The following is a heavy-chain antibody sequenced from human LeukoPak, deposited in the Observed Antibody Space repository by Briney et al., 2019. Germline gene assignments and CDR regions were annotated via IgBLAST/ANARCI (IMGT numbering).Heavy chain of an antibody. J-gene: IGHJ4*02. CDR1: GFTFSSYA. CDR2: IYSGGST. V-gene: IGHV3-23*03. CDR3: AKGDPRGIASAGIFDY. D-gene: IGHD6-13*01. Sequence: GGSLRLSCAASGFTFSSYAMSWVRQAPGKGLEWVSVIYSGGSTYYADSVKGRFTISRDNSKNTLYLQMNSLRAEDAAVYYCAKGDPRGIASAGIFDYWGQGSLVTVSS.